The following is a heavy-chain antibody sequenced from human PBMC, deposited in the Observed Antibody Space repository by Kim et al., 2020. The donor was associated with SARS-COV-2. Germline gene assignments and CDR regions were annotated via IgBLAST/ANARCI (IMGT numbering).Heavy chain of an antibody. V-gene: IGHV3-21*01. J-gene: IGHJ2*01. CDR3: ARDRYSSSWYGDWYFDL. Sequence: VKGRFTIPRDNAKNSLYLQMNSLRAEDTAVYYCARDRYSSSWYGDWYFDLWGRGTLVTVSS. D-gene: IGHD6-13*01.